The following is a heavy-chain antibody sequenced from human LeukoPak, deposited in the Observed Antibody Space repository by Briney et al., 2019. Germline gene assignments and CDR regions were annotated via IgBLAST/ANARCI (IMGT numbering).Heavy chain of an antibody. V-gene: IGHV1-18*04. J-gene: IGHJ5*02. D-gene: IGHD6-19*01. CDR3: ARDPSNTSGWKTWFDP. CDR1: GYTFNSHG. CDR2: ISAYNGDT. Sequence: ASVKVSCKAFGYTFNSHGISWVRQAPGQGLEWMGWISAYNGDTNYAQKFQGRVTLTTDRTTSTAYLELRSLRSDDTAVCYCARDPSNTSGWKTWFDPWGQGTLVTVSS.